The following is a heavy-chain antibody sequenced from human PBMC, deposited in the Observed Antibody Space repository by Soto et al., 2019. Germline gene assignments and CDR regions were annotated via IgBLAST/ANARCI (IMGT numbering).Heavy chain of an antibody. J-gene: IGHJ6*02. Sequence: PGESLKISCKASGYTFTSYWLGWVRQMPRKGPEWMGIINPHDSDVRYSPSFQGQVTISADKAISTVYLRWNSLKASDTAMYFCTRQMIQPQMRYNMDVWGQGTTVTVSS. CDR3: TRQMIQPQMRYNMDV. CDR2: INPHDSDV. V-gene: IGHV5-51*01. CDR1: GYTFTSYW. D-gene: IGHD1-1*01.